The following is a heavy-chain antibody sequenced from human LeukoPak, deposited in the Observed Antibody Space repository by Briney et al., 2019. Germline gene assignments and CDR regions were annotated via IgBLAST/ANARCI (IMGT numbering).Heavy chain of an antibody. V-gene: IGHV7-4-1*02. CDR3: ARGAGYGLDGDYYFDP. Sequence: GASVKVSCRASGYPFLRYVIHWVRQAPGQGLEWMGWITTNTGSLTYAQGFTGRFVFSLDTSVTTTSLQIISLKPEDTAVYYCARGAGYGLDGDYYFDPWGQGTLVTVSS. D-gene: IGHD5-18*01. J-gene: IGHJ4*02. CDR1: GYPFLRYV. CDR2: ITTNTGSL.